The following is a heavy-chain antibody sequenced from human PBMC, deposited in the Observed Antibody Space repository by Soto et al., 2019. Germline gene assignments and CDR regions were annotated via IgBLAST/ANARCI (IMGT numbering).Heavy chain of an antibody. D-gene: IGHD6-13*01. CDR2: INPNSGGT. CDR3: ARDSYSRSWYYYSGMDV. CDR1: GYTFTGYY. Sequence: ASVKVSCKASGYTFTGYYMHWVRQAPGQGLEWMGWINPNSGGTNYAQKFQGWVTMTRDTSISTAYMELSRLRSDDTAVYYCARDSYSRSWYYYSGMDVSGQGTNVTVSS. J-gene: IGHJ6*02. V-gene: IGHV1-2*04.